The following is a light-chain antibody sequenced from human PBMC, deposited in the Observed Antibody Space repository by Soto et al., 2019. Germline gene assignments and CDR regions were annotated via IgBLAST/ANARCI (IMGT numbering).Light chain of an antibody. CDR3: QQCANWPPKWT. CDR1: QSVSSY. J-gene: IGKJ1*01. V-gene: IGKV3-11*01. Sequence: EIVLTQPPATLSLSPPAMATCSFRAIQSVSSYLAWYQQKPGQAPRLLIYDASNGAAGIPARFSGSGSGTDCTLTISSLEPEDFAVYYCQQCANWPPKWTFGQGTKVDIK. CDR2: DAS.